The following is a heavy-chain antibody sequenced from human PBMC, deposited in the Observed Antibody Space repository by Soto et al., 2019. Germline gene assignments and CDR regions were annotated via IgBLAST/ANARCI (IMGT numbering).Heavy chain of an antibody. D-gene: IGHD3-22*01. CDR3: ASSNSGYYPDAFDI. J-gene: IGHJ3*02. CDR2: IIAILGIA. V-gene: IGHV1-69*02. CDR1: GGTFSSYT. Sequence: ASVKVSCKASGGTFSSYTISWVLQAPGQGLEWMGRIIAILGIANYAQKFQGRVTMTADTSTSTAYMELRSLRSDDTAVYYCASSNSGYYPDAFDIWGQGTMVTVSS.